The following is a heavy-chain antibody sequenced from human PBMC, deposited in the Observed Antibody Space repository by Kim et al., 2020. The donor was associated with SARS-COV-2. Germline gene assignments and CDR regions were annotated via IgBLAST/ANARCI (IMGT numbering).Heavy chain of an antibody. CDR2: ISYDGSNK. V-gene: IGHV3-30*03. J-gene: IGHJ6*02. Sequence: GGSLRLSCAASGFTFSSYGMHWVRQAPGKGLEWVAVISYDGSNKYYADSVKGRFTISRDNSKNTLYLQMNSLRAEDTAVYYCASGGWSGYYYGMDVWGQGTTVTVSS. CDR3: ASGGWSGYYYGMDV. D-gene: IGHD6-19*01. CDR1: GFTFSSYG.